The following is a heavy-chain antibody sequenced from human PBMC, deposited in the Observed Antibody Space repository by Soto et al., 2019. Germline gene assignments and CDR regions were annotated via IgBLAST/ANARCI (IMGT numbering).Heavy chain of an antibody. CDR3: ARQGYIGNFARDV. D-gene: IGHD5-12*01. CDR2: ISGHNGKA. V-gene: IGHV1-18*04. J-gene: IGHJ6*02. Sequence: ASVKVSCKASGYTFKSYDVMWVRKAPGQGLEWMGWISGHNGKADYAESFQGRVIMTTDTSTATASMDLRGLRSDDTAVYYCARQGYIGNFARDVWGQGTTVRVS. CDR1: GYTFKSYD.